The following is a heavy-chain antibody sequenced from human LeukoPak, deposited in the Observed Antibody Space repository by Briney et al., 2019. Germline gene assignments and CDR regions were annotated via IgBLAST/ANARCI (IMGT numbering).Heavy chain of an antibody. J-gene: IGHJ4*02. D-gene: IGHD3-22*01. CDR2: IYYSGST. CDR3: ARGGYYDSSGYYIGNDY. Sequence: PSETLSLTCTVSGYSISSGYYWGWIRQPPGKGLEWIGYIYYSGSTNYNPSLKSRVTISVDTSKNQFSLRLSSVTAADTAVYYCARGGYYDSSGYYIGNDYWGQGTLVTVSS. V-gene: IGHV4-61*01. CDR1: GYSISSGYY.